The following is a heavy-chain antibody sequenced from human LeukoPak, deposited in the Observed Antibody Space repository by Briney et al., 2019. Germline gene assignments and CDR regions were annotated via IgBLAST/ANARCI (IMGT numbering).Heavy chain of an antibody. CDR1: GFTFSSSA. D-gene: IGHD3-22*01. V-gene: IGHV3-23*01. CDR3: ASQKENFYDSSGNN. J-gene: IGHJ4*02. Sequence: QPGGSLRLSCAASGFTFSSSAMSWVRQAPGKGLEWVSAISGNGGSTYYADSVKGRFTISRDNSKNTLYLQMNSLRAVDTAVYFCASQKENFYDSSGNNWGQGTLVTVSS. CDR2: ISGNGGST.